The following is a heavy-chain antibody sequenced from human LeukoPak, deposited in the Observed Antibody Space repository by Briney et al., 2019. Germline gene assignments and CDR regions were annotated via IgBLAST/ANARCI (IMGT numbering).Heavy chain of an antibody. V-gene: IGHV3-20*04. Sequence: GGSLRLSCAASGFTFDDYGMSWVRQAPGKGLEWVSGINWNGGSTGYADSVKGRFTISRDNAKNSLYLQMNSLRAEGTALYYCARDKEVGATTAFDIWGQGTMVTVSS. CDR1: GFTFDDYG. CDR3: ARDKEVGATTAFDI. J-gene: IGHJ3*02. CDR2: INWNGGST. D-gene: IGHD1-26*01.